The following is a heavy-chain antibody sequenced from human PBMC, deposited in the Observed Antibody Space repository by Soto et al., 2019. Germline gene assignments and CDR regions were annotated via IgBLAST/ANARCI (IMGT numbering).Heavy chain of an antibody. J-gene: IGHJ4*02. CDR2: ISGSGGST. Sequence: GGSLRLSCAASGFTFSNYAMAWVRQAPGKGLEWVSAISGSGGSTYYADSVKGRFTISRDNSKNTLYLQMNSLRAEDTAVYYCAKDYAAVAGSFDYWGQGTLVTVSS. D-gene: IGHD6-19*01. V-gene: IGHV3-23*01. CDR1: GFTFSNYA. CDR3: AKDYAAVAGSFDY.